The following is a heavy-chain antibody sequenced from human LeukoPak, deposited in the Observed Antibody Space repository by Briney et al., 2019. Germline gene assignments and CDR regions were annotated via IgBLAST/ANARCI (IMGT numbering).Heavy chain of an antibody. CDR1: GVSISGHY. D-gene: IGHD4-11*01. CDR3: ARDNLDYSISGDWFDP. Sequence: SETLSLTCTVSGVSISGHYWTWIRQPPGKGLEWIGYIYYSGGTSYNPSLKSRVTISLDTSRNQFSLKLSSVTAADTAVYYCARDNLDYSISGDWFDPWGQGTLVTVSS. CDR2: IYYSGGT. J-gene: IGHJ5*02. V-gene: IGHV4-59*11.